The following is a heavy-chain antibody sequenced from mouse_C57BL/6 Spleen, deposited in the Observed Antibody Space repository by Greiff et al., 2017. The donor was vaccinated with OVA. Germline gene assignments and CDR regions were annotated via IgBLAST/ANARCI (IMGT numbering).Heavy chain of an antibody. V-gene: IGHV1-52*01. D-gene: IGHD2-2*01. CDR2: IDPSDSET. Sequence: VQLQQPGAELVRPGSSVKLSCKASGYTFTSYWMHWVKQRPIQGLEWIGNIDPSDSETHYNQKFKDKATLTVDKSSSTAYMQLSSLTSEDSAVYYCARGAMVTTDTWFAYWGQGTLVTVSA. J-gene: IGHJ3*01. CDR1: GYTFTSYW. CDR3: ARGAMVTTDTWFAY.